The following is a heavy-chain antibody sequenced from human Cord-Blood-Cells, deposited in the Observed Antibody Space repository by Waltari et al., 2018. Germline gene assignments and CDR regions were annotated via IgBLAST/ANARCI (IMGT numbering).Heavy chain of an antibody. CDR1: GGSFSGYY. D-gene: IGHD7-27*01. CDR3: AREGDWGGGAFDI. J-gene: IGHJ3*02. CDR2: INHSGRT. V-gene: IGHV4-34*01. Sequence: QVQLQQWGAGLLKPSETLSLTCAVYGGSFSGYYWSWIRQPPGKGLEWIGEINHSGRTNYDPSLKSRVTISVDTSKNQFSLKLSSVTAADTAVYYCAREGDWGGGAFDIWGQGTMVTVSS.